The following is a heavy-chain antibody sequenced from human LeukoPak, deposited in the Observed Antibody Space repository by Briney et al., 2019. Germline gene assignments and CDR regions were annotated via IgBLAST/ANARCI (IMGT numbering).Heavy chain of an antibody. CDR3: ARGGWTMVRGVSYYFDY. Sequence: SETLSLTCTVSGGSISSYHWSWIRQPPGKGLEWIGYIYYSGSTNYNPSLKSRVTISVDTSKNQFSLKLSSVTAADTAVYYCARGGWTMVRGVSYYFDYWGQGTLVTVSS. J-gene: IGHJ4*02. CDR1: GGSISSYH. V-gene: IGHV4-59*12. CDR2: IYYSGST. D-gene: IGHD3-10*01.